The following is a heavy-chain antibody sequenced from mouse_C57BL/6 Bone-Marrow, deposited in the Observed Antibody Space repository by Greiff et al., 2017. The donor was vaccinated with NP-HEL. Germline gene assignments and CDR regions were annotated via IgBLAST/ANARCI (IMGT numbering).Heavy chain of an antibody. CDR1: GYTFTSYW. CDR3: ARNYYGSFFYD. Sequence: VQLQQSGAELAKPGASVKLSCKASGYTFTSYWMHWVKQRPGQGLEWIGYINPSSGYTTYNQKFKDKATLTADTSSSTAYMQLSSLTYEDSAGYYCARNYYGSFFYDWGQGTTLTVSS. D-gene: IGHD1-1*01. J-gene: IGHJ2*01. V-gene: IGHV1-7*01. CDR2: INPSSGYT.